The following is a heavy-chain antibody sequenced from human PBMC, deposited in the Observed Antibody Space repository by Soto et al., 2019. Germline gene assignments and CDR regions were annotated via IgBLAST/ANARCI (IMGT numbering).Heavy chain of an antibody. CDR2: INSDGSRT. J-gene: IGHJ4*02. V-gene: IGHV3-74*01. CDR1: GFTFSSYW. CDR3: ARGDGDYYDGNGYLGRH. D-gene: IGHD3-22*01. Sequence: EVQLVESGGGIVQPGGSLRLSCAASGFTFSSYWMHWVRQAPGKGLVWVSRINSDGSRTSYADSAKGRFTISRDNAKNXXNRQRNSRRAEDTAVYYCARGDGDYYDGNGYLGRHWGQGTLVTVSS.